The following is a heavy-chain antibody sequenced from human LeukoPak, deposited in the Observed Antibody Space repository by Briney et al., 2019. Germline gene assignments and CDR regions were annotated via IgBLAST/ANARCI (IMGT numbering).Heavy chain of an antibody. D-gene: IGHD4-23*01. CDR2: IYHSGST. J-gene: IGHJ4*02. CDR3: ARRIYGGTIDY. Sequence: SQTLSLTCTVSGGSISSGGYYWSWIRQPPGKGLEWIGYIYHSGSTYYNPSLKSRVTISVDTSKNQFSLKLSSVTAADTAVYYCARRIYGGTIDYWGQGTLVTVSS. V-gene: IGHV4-30-2*01. CDR1: GGSISSGGYY.